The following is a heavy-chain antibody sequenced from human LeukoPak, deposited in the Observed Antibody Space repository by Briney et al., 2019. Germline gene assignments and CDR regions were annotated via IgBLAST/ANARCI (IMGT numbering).Heavy chain of an antibody. V-gene: IGHV1-18*01. J-gene: IGHJ4*02. CDR2: ISAYNGNT. CDR1: GYTFTSYG. D-gene: IGHD2-2*01. Sequence: ASVKVSCKASGYTFTSYGISWVRQAPGQGLEWMGWISAYNGNTNYAQNLQGRVTMTRDTSISTAYMELSRLRSDDTAVYYCARDRVRYCSSTSCLYYWGQGTLVTVSS. CDR3: ARDRVRYCSSTSCLYY.